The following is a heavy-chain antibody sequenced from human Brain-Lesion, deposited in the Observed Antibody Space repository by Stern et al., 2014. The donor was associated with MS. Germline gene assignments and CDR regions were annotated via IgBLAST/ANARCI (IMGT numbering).Heavy chain of an antibody. V-gene: IGHV4-30-4*01. CDR1: GASVGGGDWY. CDR3: AGAFGKYELLESFHM. J-gene: IGHJ3*02. Sequence: QVQLQESGPGLVKPSQTLSLACAVSGASVGGGDWYWSWIRQPPGKGLEWLGHIYYSGTTYYKPSLKSRLIISLDPSKNQFSLNLTSVTAADTAVYYCAGAFGKYELLESFHMWGQGTMVTVSS. CDR2: IYYSGTT. D-gene: IGHD1-1*01.